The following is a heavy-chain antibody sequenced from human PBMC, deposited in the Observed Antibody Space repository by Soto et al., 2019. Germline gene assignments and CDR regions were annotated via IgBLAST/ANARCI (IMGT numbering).Heavy chain of an antibody. V-gene: IGHV2-5*01. CDR2: IYWNDDQ. J-gene: IGHJ4*02. CDR1: GFSLTSSGAG. CDR3: AHSPFYGSSGYPVY. Sequence: QITLKESGPTLVKPTQTLTLTCSFSGFSLTSSGAGVAWIRQPPGKALEWLALIYWNDDQRYTPSLKSMLTITKDTSRNHVVLTMTNMDPVDTATYFCAHSPFYGSSGYPVYWGQGTLVTVSS. D-gene: IGHD3-22*01.